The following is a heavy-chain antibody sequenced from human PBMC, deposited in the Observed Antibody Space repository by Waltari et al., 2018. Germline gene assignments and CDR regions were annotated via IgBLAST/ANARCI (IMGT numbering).Heavy chain of an antibody. Sequence: QVQLVQSGTEVKKPGASVKVSCKASGYNFSNSGVSWVRQAPGHGLEWVGWIAAYNGNTHSAPKLQGRVTMTTDTSTTTAYLELRSLTSDDTAVYYCARVFDSSQYYYGSDYWGQGTLVTVSS. D-gene: IGHD3-22*01. CDR2: IAAYNGNT. J-gene: IGHJ4*02. CDR1: GYNFSNSG. CDR3: ARVFDSSQYYYGSDY. V-gene: IGHV1-18*01.